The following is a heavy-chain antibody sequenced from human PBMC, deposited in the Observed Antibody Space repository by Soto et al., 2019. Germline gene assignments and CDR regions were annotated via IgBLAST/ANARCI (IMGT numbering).Heavy chain of an antibody. CDR3: ASSYYYDSSGYYEKWFDP. D-gene: IGHD3-22*01. V-gene: IGHV4-39*01. CDR1: GGSISSSSYY. CDR2: IYYSGST. J-gene: IGHJ5*02. Sequence: PSETLSLTCTVSGGSISSSSYYWGWIRQPPGKGLEWIGSIYYSGSTYYNPSLKSRVTISVDTSKNQFSLKLSSVTAADTAVYYCASSYYYDSSGYYEKWFDPWGQGTLVTVSS.